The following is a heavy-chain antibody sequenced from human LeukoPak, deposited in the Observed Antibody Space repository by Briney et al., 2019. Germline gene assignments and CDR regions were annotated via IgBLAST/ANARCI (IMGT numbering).Heavy chain of an antibody. CDR2: IYTSGST. CDR1: GGSISSYY. D-gene: IGHD2-15*01. J-gene: IGHJ4*02. Sequence: SETLSLTCTVSGGSISSYYWSWIRQPAGKGLEWIGRIYTSGSTNYSPSLKNRVTMSVDTSKNQFSLKRSSVTAADTAVYYCASGPYCSGGSCYSDFGFWGQGTLVTVSS. CDR3: ASGPYCSGGSCYSDFGF. V-gene: IGHV4-4*07.